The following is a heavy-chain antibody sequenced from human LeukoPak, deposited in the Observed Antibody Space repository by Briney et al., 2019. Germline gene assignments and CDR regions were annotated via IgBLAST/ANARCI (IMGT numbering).Heavy chain of an antibody. CDR2: INWNSDTK. Sequence: GRSLRLSCVGSGFAFHNYAMHWVRRPPGKGLEWVSAINWNSDTKAYADSVKGRFTISRDRARNSLYLQMDSLRAEDTALYYCAKDTGGNGAYFYAMDVWGQGTSVTVSS. CDR3: AKDTGGNGAYFYAMDV. J-gene: IGHJ6*02. D-gene: IGHD4-23*01. CDR1: GFAFHNYA. V-gene: IGHV3-9*01.